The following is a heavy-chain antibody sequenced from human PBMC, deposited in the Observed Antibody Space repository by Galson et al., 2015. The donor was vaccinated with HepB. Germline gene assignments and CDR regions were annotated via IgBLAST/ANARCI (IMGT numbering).Heavy chain of an antibody. Sequence: SVKVSCKASGYTFTGYYMHWVRQAPGQGLEWMGWINPNSGGTNYAQKFQGWVTMTRDTSISTAYMELSRLRSDDTAVYYCAILSSAGKKVDYWGQGTLVTVSS. V-gene: IGHV1-2*04. CDR1: GYTFTGYY. J-gene: IGHJ4*02. CDR2: INPNSGGT. D-gene: IGHD6-13*01. CDR3: AILSSAGKKVDY.